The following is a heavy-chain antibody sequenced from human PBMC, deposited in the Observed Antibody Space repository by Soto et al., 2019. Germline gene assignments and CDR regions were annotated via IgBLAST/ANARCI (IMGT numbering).Heavy chain of an antibody. CDR2: INPSGGRS. V-gene: IGHV1-46*01. Sequence: QLQVVQSGAEVKKPGASVRVSCKTSGYIFTNHFIHWVRQAPGQGLEWMGAINPSGGRSSYAQAFQGRVTMTSDTSTGTVYMELSSLRSEDTAVYYCARGRGRSVTYCSGGSCYMGWFGPWGQGTLVTVSS. D-gene: IGHD2-15*01. CDR1: GYIFTNHF. CDR3: ARGRGRSVTYCSGGSCYMGWFGP. J-gene: IGHJ5*02.